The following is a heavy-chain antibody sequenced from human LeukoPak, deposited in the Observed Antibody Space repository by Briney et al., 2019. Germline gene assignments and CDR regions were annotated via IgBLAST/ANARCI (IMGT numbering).Heavy chain of an antibody. CDR1: GGSISSGSYY. CDR3: AREGHDPRGFDP. V-gene: IGHV4-61*02. J-gene: IGHJ5*02. Sequence: SQTLSLTCTVSGGSISSGSYYWSWIRQPAGKGLEWIGRIYTSGSTNYNPSLKSRVTISVDTSKNQFSLKLSSVTAADTAVYYCAREGHDPRGFDPWGQGTLVTVSS. D-gene: IGHD3-16*01. CDR2: IYTSGST.